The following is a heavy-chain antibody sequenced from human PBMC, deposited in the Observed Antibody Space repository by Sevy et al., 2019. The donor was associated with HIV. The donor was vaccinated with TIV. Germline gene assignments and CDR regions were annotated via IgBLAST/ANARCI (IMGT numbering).Heavy chain of an antibody. J-gene: IGHJ6*03. D-gene: IGHD2-21*02. CDR3: ARTGVVVTGYMDV. V-gene: IGHV3-30*03. CDR1: GFTFSSYG. CDR2: ISYDGSNK. Sequence: GGSLRLSCAASGFTFSSYGMHWVRQAPGKGLEWVAVISYDGSNKYYADSVKGRFTISRDNSKNTLYLQMNSLRAEDAAVYYCARTGVVVTGYMDVWGKGTTVTVSS.